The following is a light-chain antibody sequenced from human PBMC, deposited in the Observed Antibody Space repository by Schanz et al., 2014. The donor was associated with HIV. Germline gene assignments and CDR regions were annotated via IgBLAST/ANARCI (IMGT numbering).Light chain of an antibody. J-gene: IGLJ2*01. CDR2: DVR. V-gene: IGLV2-14*01. Sequence: QSVLTQPASVSGSPGQSITISCTGTSNDVGAYNYLSWYQQRPGTAPKLIIFDVRNRPSGVSNRFSGSKSGNTASLSISGLQAEDEADYYCSSYSTTSTIIFGGGTKVTVL. CDR1: SNDVGAYNY. CDR3: SSYSTTSTII.